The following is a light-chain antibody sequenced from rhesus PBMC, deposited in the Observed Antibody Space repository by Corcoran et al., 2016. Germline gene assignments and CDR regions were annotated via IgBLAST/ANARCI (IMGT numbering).Light chain of an antibody. J-gene: IGKJ1*01. Sequence: DIQMTQSPSSLSASVGDRVTITCRASQDISNYLAWYQQKPGETPKLRIYAAAGLQMGIPSRFSVSGSGTVVTLSISSLQSEDFATYYCQHYYSIPPTFGQGTKVEIK. CDR3: QHYYSIPPT. CDR1: QDISNY. V-gene: IGKV1-25*02. CDR2: AAA.